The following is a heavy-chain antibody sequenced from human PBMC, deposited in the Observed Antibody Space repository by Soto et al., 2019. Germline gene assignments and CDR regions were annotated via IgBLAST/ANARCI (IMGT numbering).Heavy chain of an antibody. CDR2: ISAYNGNT. CDR1: GYTFTSCG. D-gene: IGHD3-3*01. CDR3: ARGTLDFWSGYYTLDY. J-gene: IGHJ4*02. V-gene: IGHV1-18*01. Sequence: ASVKVSCKASGYTFTSCGISWVRQAPGQGLEWMGWISAYNGNTNYAQKLQGRVTMTTDTSTSTAYMELRSLRSDDTAVYYCARGTLDFWSGYYTLDYWGQGTLVTVSS.